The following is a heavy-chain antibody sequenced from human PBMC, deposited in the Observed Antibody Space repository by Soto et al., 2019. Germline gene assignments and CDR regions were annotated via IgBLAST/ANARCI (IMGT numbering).Heavy chain of an antibody. J-gene: IGHJ4*02. V-gene: IGHV3-9*01. CDR3: AKDLAPSGYSYLFDY. Sequence: EVQLVESGGGLVQPGRSLRLSCAASGFTFDDYAMHWVRQAPGKGLEWVSGISWNSGSIGYADSVKGRFTISRDNAKNSLYLQMNSLRAEDTALYYCAKDLAPSGYSYLFDYWGQGTLVTVSS. CDR1: GFTFDDYA. D-gene: IGHD5-18*01. CDR2: ISWNSGSI.